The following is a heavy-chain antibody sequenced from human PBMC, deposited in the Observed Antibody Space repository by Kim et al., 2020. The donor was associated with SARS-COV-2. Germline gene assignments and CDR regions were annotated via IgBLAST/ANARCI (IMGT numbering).Heavy chain of an antibody. CDR3: AKDITGTTPPYYFDY. D-gene: IGHD1-7*01. CDR2: ISYDGSNK. V-gene: IGHV3-30*18. CDR1: GFTFSNYG. Sequence: GGSLRLSCAASGFTFSNYGMHWVRQAPGKGLEWVALISYDGSNKYYADSVKGRFTISRDNSKNTLYLQMNSLRAEDTAVYSCAKDITGTTPPYYFDYWG. J-gene: IGHJ4*01.